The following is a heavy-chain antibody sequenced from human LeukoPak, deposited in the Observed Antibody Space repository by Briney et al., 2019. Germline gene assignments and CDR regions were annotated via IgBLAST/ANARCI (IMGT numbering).Heavy chain of an antibody. D-gene: IGHD2-2*01. V-gene: IGHV4-59*01. J-gene: IGHJ5*02. CDR3: ARDLGYCSSTSCYNWFGP. Sequence: PSETLSLTCTDSGGSISSYYWSWIRQPPGKGLEWIGYIYYSGNTNYNPSLKSRVTMSVDTSKNQFSLKLSSVTAADTAVYYCARDLGYCSSTSCYNWFGPWGQGSLVTVSS. CDR2: IYYSGNT. CDR1: GGSISSYY.